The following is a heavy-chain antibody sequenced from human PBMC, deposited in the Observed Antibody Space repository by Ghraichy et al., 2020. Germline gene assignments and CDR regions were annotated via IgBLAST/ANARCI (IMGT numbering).Heavy chain of an antibody. CDR2: IYYSGST. D-gene: IGHD3-3*01. Sequence: SETLSRTCTVSGGSISSYYWSWIRQPPGKGLEWIGYIYYSGSTNYNPSLKSRVTISVDTSKNQFSLKLSSVTAADTAVYYCARDWGYYDFWSGYRQEYGMDVWGQGTTVTVSS. V-gene: IGHV4-59*01. CDR1: GGSISSYY. CDR3: ARDWGYYDFWSGYRQEYGMDV. J-gene: IGHJ6*02.